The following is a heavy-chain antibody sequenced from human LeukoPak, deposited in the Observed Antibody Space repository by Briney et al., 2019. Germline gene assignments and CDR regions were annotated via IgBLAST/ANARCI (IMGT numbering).Heavy chain of an antibody. CDR2: MSYDGANK. V-gene: IGHV3-30-3*01. CDR3: ARGPRNSSGWDYYHYAMDV. CDR1: GFEFNTYA. D-gene: IGHD3-22*01. Sequence: PGGSLRLSCAASGFEFNTYAMHWVRQAPGKGLEWAAVMSYDGANKFHADSVKGRFTISRDNSRNILFLQMNSLRPEDTAVYYCARGPRNSSGWDYYHYAMDVWGQGTTVTVSS. J-gene: IGHJ6*02.